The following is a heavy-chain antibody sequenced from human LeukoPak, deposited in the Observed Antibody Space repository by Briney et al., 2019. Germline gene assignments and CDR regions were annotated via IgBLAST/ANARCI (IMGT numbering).Heavy chain of an antibody. CDR1: GGSFSGYY. Sequence: SETLSLACAVYGGSFSGYYWNWIRQPPGKGLEWIGEINHYGSTKYSPSLKSRVTISLDTSKNQFSLKLSSVTAADTAVYYCARALGSGWSQREWGQGTLVTVSS. V-gene: IGHV4-34*09. D-gene: IGHD6-19*01. J-gene: IGHJ4*02. CDR3: ARALGSGWSQRE. CDR2: INHYGST.